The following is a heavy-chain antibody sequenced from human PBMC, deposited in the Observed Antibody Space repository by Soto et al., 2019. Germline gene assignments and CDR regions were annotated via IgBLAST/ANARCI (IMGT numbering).Heavy chain of an antibody. J-gene: IGHJ6*02. CDR1: GYTFNRYY. CDR2: ISPHTGGT. V-gene: IGHV1-2*02. CDR3: ARVGGGLASLGYYGMDV. Sequence: ASVKVSCKASGYTFNRYYMHWVRQAPGPGLEWMGWISPHTGGTTYAQKFQGRVTMTRDTSVSTAFMELSRLKSDDTAVYYCARVGGGLASLGYYGMDVWGQGTAVTVSS. D-gene: IGHD3-10*01.